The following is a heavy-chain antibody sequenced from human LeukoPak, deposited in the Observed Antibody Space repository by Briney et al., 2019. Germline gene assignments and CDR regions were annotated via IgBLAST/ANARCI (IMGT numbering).Heavy chain of an antibody. CDR3: ARVKTIFGVVIIPEYYMDV. D-gene: IGHD3-3*01. CDR1: GYPFTGYY. Sequence: GASVKVSCKASGYPFTGYYMHWVRQAPGQGLEGMVWINPNSGGTNYAQKLQRRVTMTRNTSISTAYMALRSLRSDDTAVYYCARVKTIFGVVIIPEYYMDVWGKGTTVTVSS. CDR2: INPNSGGT. J-gene: IGHJ6*03. V-gene: IGHV1-2*02.